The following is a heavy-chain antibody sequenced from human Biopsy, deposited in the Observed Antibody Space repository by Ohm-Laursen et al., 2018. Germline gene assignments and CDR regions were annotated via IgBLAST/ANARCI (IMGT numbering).Heavy chain of an antibody. D-gene: IGHD3-9*01. CDR2: INPNSGNA. CDR3: ARVPAYPSIDGYYGLDL. CDR1: GYTFTGYY. J-gene: IGHJ6*02. Sequence: ATVKISCKASGYTFTGYYLHWVRQAPGHGLEWMGWINPNSGNANYAQSFQGRLTVTRDTSISTAYMELTSLTFDDTAIYYCARVPAYPSIDGYYGLDLWGQGTTVIVSS. V-gene: IGHV1-2*02.